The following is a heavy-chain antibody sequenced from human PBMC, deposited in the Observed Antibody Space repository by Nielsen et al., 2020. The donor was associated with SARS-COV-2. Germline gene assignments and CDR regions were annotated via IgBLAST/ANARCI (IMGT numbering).Heavy chain of an antibody. J-gene: IGHJ5*02. Sequence: GESLKISCKGSGYSFTTYWITWVRQMPGKGLEWMGRINPSDSYTNYSPSFQGHVTLSVDKSIGTAYLQWSSLKASDTAMYYCARGQQLVNNWFDPWGQGTLVTVSS. D-gene: IGHD6-13*01. V-gene: IGHV5-10-1*01. CDR2: INPSDSYT. CDR1: GYSFTTYW. CDR3: ARGQQLVNNWFDP.